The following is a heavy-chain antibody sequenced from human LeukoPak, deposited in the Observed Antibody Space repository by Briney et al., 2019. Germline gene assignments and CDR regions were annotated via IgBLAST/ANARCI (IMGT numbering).Heavy chain of an antibody. CDR3: ARDRSQLWFGDY. D-gene: IGHD5-18*01. CDR2: IKQDGSEK. CDR1: GFTFSSYA. Sequence: GGSLRLSCAASGFTFSSYAMNWVRQAPGKGLEWVANIKQDGSEKYYVDSVKGRFTISRDNAKNSLYLQMNSLRAEDTAVYYCARDRSQLWFGDYWGQGTLVTVSS. J-gene: IGHJ4*02. V-gene: IGHV3-7*03.